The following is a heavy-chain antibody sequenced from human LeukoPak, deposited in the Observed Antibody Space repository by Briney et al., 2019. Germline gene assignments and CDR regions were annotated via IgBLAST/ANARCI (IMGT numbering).Heavy chain of an antibody. CDR3: AREGGYSSSWYGY. CDR1: GGSITSGAYS. Sequence: PSETLSLTCAVSGGSITSGAYSWNWIRQPSGKGLEWIGYIYHSGNTYYNPSLKSRVTISVDTSKNQFSLKLSSVAAADTAIYYCAREGGYSSSWYGYWGQGTLVTVSS. D-gene: IGHD6-13*01. CDR2: IYHSGNT. V-gene: IGHV4-30-2*01. J-gene: IGHJ4*02.